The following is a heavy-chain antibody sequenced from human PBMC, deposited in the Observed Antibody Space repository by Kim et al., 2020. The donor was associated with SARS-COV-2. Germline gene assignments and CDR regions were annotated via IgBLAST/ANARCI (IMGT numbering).Heavy chain of an antibody. D-gene: IGHD3-3*01. V-gene: IGHV3-33*01. CDR1: GFTFSSYG. Sequence: GGSLRLSCAASGFTFSSYGMHWVRQAPGKGLEWVAVIWYDGSNKYYADSVKGRFTISRDNSKNTLYLQMNSLRAEDTAVYYCARDWSGYSSLDYWGQGTLVTVSS. CDR2: IWYDGSNK. CDR3: ARDWSGYSSLDY. J-gene: IGHJ4*02.